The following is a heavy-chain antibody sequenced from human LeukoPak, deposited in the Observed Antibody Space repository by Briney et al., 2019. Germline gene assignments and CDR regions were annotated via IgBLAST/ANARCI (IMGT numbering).Heavy chain of an antibody. CDR2: INPNSGGT. J-gene: IGHJ4*02. D-gene: IGHD1-1*01. Sequence: ASVKVPCKASGYTFTGYYMHWVRQAPGQGLEWMGWINPNSGGTNYAQKFQGWVTMTRDTSISTAYMELSRLRSDDTAVYYCARAPRGNWNDVADYFDYWGQGTLVTVSS. CDR1: GYTFTGYY. V-gene: IGHV1-2*04. CDR3: ARAPRGNWNDVADYFDY.